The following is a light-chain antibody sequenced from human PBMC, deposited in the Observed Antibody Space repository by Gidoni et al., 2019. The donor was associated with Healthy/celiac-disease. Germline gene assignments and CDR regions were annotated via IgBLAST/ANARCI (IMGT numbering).Light chain of an antibody. V-gene: IGKV3-20*01. CDR1: QSVSSSY. CDR3: QQYGSSPPLT. CDR2: GAS. Sequence: ELVLTQSPRTLSLSPGQRATLSCRASQSVSSSYLAWYQQKPGQAPRLLIYGASSRATGIPDRFSGSGSGTDFTLTISRLEPEDFAVYYCQQYGSSPPLTFGGGTKVEIK. J-gene: IGKJ4*01.